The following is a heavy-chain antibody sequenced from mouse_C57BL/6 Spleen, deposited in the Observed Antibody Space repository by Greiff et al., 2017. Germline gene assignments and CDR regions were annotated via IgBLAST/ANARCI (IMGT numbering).Heavy chain of an antibody. V-gene: IGHV3-6*01. Sequence: EVKLEESGPGLVKPSQSLSLTCSVTGYSITSGYYWYLIRQFPGNKLEWMGYISYDGSTNYNPSLKNRISITSDTSKNLFFLKLNSVTTEDTATYYCARKLRWYCDVWGTGTTVTVSS. CDR2: ISYDGST. J-gene: IGHJ1*03. CDR1: GYSITSGYY. CDR3: ARKLRWYCDV.